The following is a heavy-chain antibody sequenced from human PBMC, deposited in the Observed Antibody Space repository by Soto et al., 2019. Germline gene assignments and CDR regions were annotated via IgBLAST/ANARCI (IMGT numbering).Heavy chain of an antibody. D-gene: IGHD4-4*01. Sequence: SETLSLTCTVSGGSISSYYWSWIRQPPGKGLEWIGYIYYSGSTNYNPSLKSRVTISVDTSKSQFSLKLSSVTAADTAVYYCASTTVLSFSGPKAYYYYVMDVWGQGTTVTVSS. CDR3: ASTTVLSFSGPKAYYYYVMDV. V-gene: IGHV4-59*01. CDR1: GGSISSYY. CDR2: IYYSGST. J-gene: IGHJ6*02.